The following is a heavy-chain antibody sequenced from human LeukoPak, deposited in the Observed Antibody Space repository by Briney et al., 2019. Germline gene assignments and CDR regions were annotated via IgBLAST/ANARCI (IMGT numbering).Heavy chain of an antibody. V-gene: IGHV1-2*02. D-gene: IGHD1-1*01. Sequence: GASVKVSCKASGYTFTGYYMHWVRQAPGQGLEWMGWINPNSGGTNYAQKFQGRVTMTRDKSISTAYMELSRPRSDDTAVYYCARYNWNDYFDYWGQGTLVTVSS. J-gene: IGHJ4*02. CDR1: GYTFTGYY. CDR2: INPNSGGT. CDR3: ARYNWNDYFDY.